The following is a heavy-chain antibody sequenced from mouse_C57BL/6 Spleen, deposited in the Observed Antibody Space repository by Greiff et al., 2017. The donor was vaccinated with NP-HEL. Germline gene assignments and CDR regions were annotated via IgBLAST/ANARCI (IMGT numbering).Heavy chain of an antibody. CDR3: ARGPYYYGSSAYAMDY. D-gene: IGHD1-1*01. J-gene: IGHJ4*01. CDR1: GFTFSDYG. V-gene: IGHV5-17*01. CDR2: ISSGSSTI. Sequence: DVKLVESGGGLVKPGGSLKLSCAASGFTFSDYGMHWVRQAPEKGLEWVAYISSGSSTIYYADTVKGRFTISRDNAKNTLFLQMTSLRSEDTAMYYCARGPYYYGSSAYAMDYWGQGTSVTVSS.